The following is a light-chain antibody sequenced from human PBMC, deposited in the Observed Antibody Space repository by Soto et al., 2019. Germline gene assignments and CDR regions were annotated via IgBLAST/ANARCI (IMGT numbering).Light chain of an antibody. CDR1: QSVRADF. CDR2: GAS. J-gene: IGKJ4*01. V-gene: IGKV3-20*01. CDR3: QYYGTSLT. Sequence: EIVLTQSPDTLSLSPGERATLSCRASQSVRADFLTWYQQRLGQAPRLLIYGASNRATGIPDRFSGSGSGTDFTLTISGLEPEDFAVYYCQYYGTSLTFGGGT.